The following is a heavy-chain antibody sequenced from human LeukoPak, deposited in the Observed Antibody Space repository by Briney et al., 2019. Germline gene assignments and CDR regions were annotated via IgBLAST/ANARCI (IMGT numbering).Heavy chain of an antibody. J-gene: IGHJ4*02. CDR1: GGSISSSRYY. Sequence: SETLSLTCAVSGGSISSSRYYWGWIRQPPGKGLEWIGSISYSGSTYYNPSLKGRVTISVDTSKNQFSLKVSSVTAADTAVYYCARHYGGNSGVHFDYWGQGTLVTVSS. D-gene: IGHD4-23*01. CDR2: ISYSGST. CDR3: ARHYGGNSGVHFDY. V-gene: IGHV4-39*01.